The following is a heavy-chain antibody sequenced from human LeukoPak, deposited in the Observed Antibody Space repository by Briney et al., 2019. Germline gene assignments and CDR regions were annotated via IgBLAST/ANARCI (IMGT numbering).Heavy chain of an antibody. D-gene: IGHD3-16*01. CDR2: IKKDGSEK. Sequence: HSGGSLRLSCAASGFTFSSYWMGWVRQAPGKGLEWVANIKKDGSEKFYVDSVKGRFTISRDNAKNSVYLQMNSLRAEDTAVYYCARITVWYHYDYWGQGTLATVST. CDR1: GFTFSSYW. V-gene: IGHV3-7*04. J-gene: IGHJ4*02. CDR3: ARITVWYHYDY.